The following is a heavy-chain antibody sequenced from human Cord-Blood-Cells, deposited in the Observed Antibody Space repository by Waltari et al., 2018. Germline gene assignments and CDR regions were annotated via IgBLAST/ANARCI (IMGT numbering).Heavy chain of an antibody. Sequence: QVQLVQSGAEVKKPGSSVKVSCKASGGTFSSYAISWVRQAPGQGLEWMGGIILTLGKANYAQKFKGRVTITADEPTSTAYWGLSSLRLKDTAVNYCARGCYYYDSIGYAFDFWGQGTMVTVSS. J-gene: IGHJ3*01. CDR3: ARGCYYYDSIGYAFDF. D-gene: IGHD3-22*01. V-gene: IGHV1-69*01. CDR1: GGTFSSYA. CDR2: IILTLGKA.